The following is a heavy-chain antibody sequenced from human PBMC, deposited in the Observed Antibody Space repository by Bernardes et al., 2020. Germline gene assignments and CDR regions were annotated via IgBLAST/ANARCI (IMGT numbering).Heavy chain of an antibody. CDR3: TKANCGGDCPGYNWFDP. Sequence: GSLRLSCVASGFTLSDAWMTWVCQAPGKGLEWVGRIKSKSDGGTTDYAAPVKGRFMISRDDSKNTLYLQMNSLKAEDTAVYYCTKANCGGDCPGYNWFDPWGQGTLVTVSS. CDR1: GFTLSDAW. J-gene: IGHJ5*02. V-gene: IGHV3-15*01. D-gene: IGHD2-21*01. CDR2: IKSKSDGGTT.